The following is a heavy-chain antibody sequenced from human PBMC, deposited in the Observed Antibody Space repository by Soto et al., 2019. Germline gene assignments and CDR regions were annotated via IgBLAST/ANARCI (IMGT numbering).Heavy chain of an antibody. V-gene: IGHV3-72*01. CDR1: GFTFSDHY. D-gene: IGHD3-10*01. CDR2: TRNKVNGFTT. J-gene: IGHJ6*02. CDR3: VREVHSKIRGGIIASTYGMDV. Sequence: PGGSLRLSCAASGFTFSDHYMDWVRQAPGKGLEWVGRTRNKVNGFTTEYAASVKGRFTISRDDSKNSLYLQMNSLKTEDTAVYYCVREVHSKIRGGIIASTYGMDVWGQGTTVTVSS.